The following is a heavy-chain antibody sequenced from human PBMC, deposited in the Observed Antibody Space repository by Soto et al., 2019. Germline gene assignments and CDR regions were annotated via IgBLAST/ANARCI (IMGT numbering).Heavy chain of an antibody. CDR1: GFTFSSYS. J-gene: IGHJ4*02. CDR2: ISSSSSYI. V-gene: IGHV3-21*01. CDR3: ARVYGDIVATPFDY. D-gene: IGHD5-12*01. Sequence: GGSLRLSCVASGFTFSSYSMNWVRQAPGKGLEWVSSISSSSSYIYYADSVKGRFTISRDNAKNSLYLQMNSLRAEDTAVYYCARVYGDIVATPFDYWGQGTLVTVSS.